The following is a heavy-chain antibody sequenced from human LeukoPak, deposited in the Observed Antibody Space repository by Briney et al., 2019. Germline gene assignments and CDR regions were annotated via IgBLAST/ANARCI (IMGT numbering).Heavy chain of an antibody. Sequence: SVKVSCKASGYTFNSYGISWVRQAPGQGLEWMGGIIPIFRMANFAQTFQGRVTITADESTTINYMELRSLRSEDTAVYYCAREGKGRTFEYWGQGTLVTVSS. CDR3: AREGKGRTFEY. CDR1: GYTFNSYG. CDR2: IIPIFRMA. D-gene: IGHD1-14*01. V-gene: IGHV1-69*13. J-gene: IGHJ4*02.